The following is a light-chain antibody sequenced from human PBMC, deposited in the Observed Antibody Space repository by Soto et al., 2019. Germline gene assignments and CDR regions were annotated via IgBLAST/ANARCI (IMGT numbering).Light chain of an antibody. CDR2: GAS. CDR3: QQYSTSPLT. CDR1: QSVSNNY. V-gene: IGKV3-20*01. J-gene: IGKJ1*01. Sequence: EIGVSQSPCTLSLSPGERATLSCRASQSVSNNYLAWYQQKPGQAPRLLIYGASNRATGIPDRFSASGSGTDFTLTISRLEPEDFAVYYCQQYSTSPLTFGQGTKVDIK.